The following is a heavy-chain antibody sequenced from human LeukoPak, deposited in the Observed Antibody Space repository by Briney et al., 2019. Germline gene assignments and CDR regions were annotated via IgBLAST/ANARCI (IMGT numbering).Heavy chain of an antibody. CDR2: IIPIFGTA. CDR1: GGTFSSYA. J-gene: IGHJ4*02. V-gene: IGHV1-69*05. Sequence: ASVKVSCKASGGTFSSYAISWVRQAPGQGLEWMGGIIPIFGTANYTPKFQGRVTITTDESTSTAYMELSSLRSEDTAVYYCARATAMVSGIFDYWGQGTLVTVSS. D-gene: IGHD5-18*01. CDR3: ARATAMVSGIFDY.